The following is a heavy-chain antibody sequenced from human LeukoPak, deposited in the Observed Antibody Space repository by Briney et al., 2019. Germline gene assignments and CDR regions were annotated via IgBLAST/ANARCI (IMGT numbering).Heavy chain of an antibody. CDR1: GFIFSTSW. V-gene: IGHV3-7*04. Sequence: GGSLRLSCAASGFIFSTSWMSWVRQAPGKGLEWVANMNRDGSDKYYVNSVRGRFTISRDNAKNSLYLQMNSLRAEDTAVYFCARGGGLDVWGQGATVTVSS. CDR2: MNRDGSDK. J-gene: IGHJ6*02. CDR3: ARGGGLDV.